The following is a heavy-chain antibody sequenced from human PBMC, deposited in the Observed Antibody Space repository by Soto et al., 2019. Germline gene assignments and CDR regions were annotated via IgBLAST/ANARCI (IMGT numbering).Heavy chain of an antibody. CDR3: ARDSSGRQYYYYGMDV. Sequence: SETLSLTCTVSGGSISSNSHYWTWIRQHPGKGLEWIGYIYYSGNTYYNPSLKSRVTMSVDTSKNQFSLKLSSVTAADTAVYYCARDSSGRQYYYYGMDVWGQETTVTVSS. D-gene: IGHD6-19*01. CDR1: GGSISSNSHY. V-gene: IGHV4-31*03. J-gene: IGHJ6*02. CDR2: IYYSGNT.